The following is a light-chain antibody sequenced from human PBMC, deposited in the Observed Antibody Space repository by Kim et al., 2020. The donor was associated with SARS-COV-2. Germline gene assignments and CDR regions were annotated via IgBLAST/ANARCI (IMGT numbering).Light chain of an antibody. CDR3: QAWDSSLNYV. V-gene: IGLV3-1*01. CDR1: KLGDKY. CDR2: QDT. J-gene: IGLJ1*01. Sequence: PGQTATITCSGDKLGDKYACWYQQKPGQSPVLVIYQDTRRPSGIPERFSGSNSGNTATLTISGTQAMDEADYYCQAWDSSLNYVFGTGTKVTVL.